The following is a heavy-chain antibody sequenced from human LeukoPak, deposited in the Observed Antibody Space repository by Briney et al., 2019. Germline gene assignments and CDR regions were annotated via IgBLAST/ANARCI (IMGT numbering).Heavy chain of an antibody. CDR1: GYTFTGYD. J-gene: IGHJ4*02. CDR3: ARFPVTLRGFDY. CDR2: INPNSGGI. Sequence: GASVKDSCKASGYTFTGYDMHWVRQAPGQGLEWMGWINPNSGGINYAQKFQGRVTMTRDTSISTAYMELSRLRSDDTAVYYCARFPVTLRGFDYWGQGTLLTVSS. D-gene: IGHD4-17*01. V-gene: IGHV1-2*02.